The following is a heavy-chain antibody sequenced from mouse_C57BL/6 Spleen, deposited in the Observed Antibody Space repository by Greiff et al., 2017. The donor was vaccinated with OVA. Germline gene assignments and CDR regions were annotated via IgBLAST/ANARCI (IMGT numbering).Heavy chain of an antibody. Sequence: EVMLVESGGGLVKPGGSLKLSCAASGFTFSSYAMSWVRQTPEKRLEWVATISDGGSYTYYPDNVKGRFTISRDNAKNNLYLQMSHLKSEDTAMYYCARGGDYDDFDVWGTGTTVTVSS. CDR1: GFTFSSYA. D-gene: IGHD2-4*01. CDR2: ISDGGSYT. J-gene: IGHJ1*03. V-gene: IGHV5-4*03. CDR3: ARGGDYDDFDV.